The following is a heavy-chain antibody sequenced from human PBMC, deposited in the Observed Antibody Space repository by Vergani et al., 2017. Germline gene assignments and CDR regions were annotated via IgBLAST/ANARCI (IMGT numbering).Heavy chain of an antibody. V-gene: IGHV3-30-3*01. J-gene: IGHJ6*03. Sequence: QVQLVESGGGVVQPGESLRLSCAASGFTFSSYAMHWVRQAPGKGLEWVAVISYDGSNKYYADSVKGRFTISRDNSKNTLYLQMNSLRAEDTAVYYCARVAIVATEGYYYYYMDVWGKGTTVTVSS. CDR1: GFTFSSYA. CDR3: ARVAIVATEGYYYYYMDV. D-gene: IGHD5-12*01. CDR2: ISYDGSNK.